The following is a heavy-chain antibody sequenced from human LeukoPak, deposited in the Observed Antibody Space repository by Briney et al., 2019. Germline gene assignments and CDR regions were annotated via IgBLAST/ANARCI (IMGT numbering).Heavy chain of an antibody. Sequence: KRGESLKISCKGSGYTFSTYWIGWVRQMPGKGLEWMGIIYPGNSDTRYSPSFQGQVTISADKSINTAYLYWSSLKASDTAMYYCARSELRGRSFDIWGQGTMVTVSS. J-gene: IGHJ3*02. CDR3: ARSELRGRSFDI. V-gene: IGHV5-51*01. CDR1: GYTFSTYW. D-gene: IGHD3-16*01. CDR2: IYPGNSDT.